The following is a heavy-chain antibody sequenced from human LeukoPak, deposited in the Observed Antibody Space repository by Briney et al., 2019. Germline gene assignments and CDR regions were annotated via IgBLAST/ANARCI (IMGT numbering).Heavy chain of an antibody. D-gene: IGHD5-18*01. CDR1: GFSFTNYA. V-gene: IGHV3-23*01. CDR3: AKDLAMGIGDY. CDR2: ISGSGGST. J-gene: IGHJ4*02. Sequence: GGSLRLSCAASGFSFTNYAMSWVRQAPGKGLEWVSAISGSGGSTYYADSVKGRFTISRDNSKNTLYLQMNSLRAEDTAVYYCAKDLAMGIGDYWGQGTLVTVSP.